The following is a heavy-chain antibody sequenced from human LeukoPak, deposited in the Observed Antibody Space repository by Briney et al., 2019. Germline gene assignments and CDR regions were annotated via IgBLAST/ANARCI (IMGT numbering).Heavy chain of an antibody. D-gene: IGHD3-9*01. Sequence: ASVKVSCKAPGYTFTNYDINWVRQATGQGLEWMGWMNPNSGNTGYAQKFQGRVTITRNTSISTAYMELSSLRSEDTAVYYCARTDYDHLTGLSHTNWFDPWGQGTLVTVSS. CDR2: MNPNSGNT. V-gene: IGHV1-8*03. CDR1: GYTFTNYD. J-gene: IGHJ5*02. CDR3: ARTDYDHLTGLSHTNWFDP.